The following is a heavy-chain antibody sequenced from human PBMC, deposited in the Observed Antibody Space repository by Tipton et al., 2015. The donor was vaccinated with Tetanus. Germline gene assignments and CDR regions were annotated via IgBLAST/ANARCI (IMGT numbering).Heavy chain of an antibody. CDR1: GYTFTGYY. CDR3: AREGGLILTNYGDWFDP. CDR2: INPNSGGA. D-gene: IGHD3-9*01. Sequence: QLVQSGAEVKKAGASVTVSCKASGYTFTGYYIHWVRQAPGQGLEWMGWINPNSGGANSAQNFQGRVTMTRDTSITTAYMELSSLRSDDTAVYFCAREGGLILTNYGDWFDPWGQGTPVTVSS. J-gene: IGHJ5*02. V-gene: IGHV1-2*02.